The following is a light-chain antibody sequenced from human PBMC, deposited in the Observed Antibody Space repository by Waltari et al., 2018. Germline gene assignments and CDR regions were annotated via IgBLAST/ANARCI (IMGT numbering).Light chain of an antibody. CDR3: QQYSRWPLT. J-gene: IGKJ4*01. V-gene: IGKV3-15*01. Sequence: DTVMTQSPATLSVSPGEGATLSCRASQTTYTNLAWYQQKPGQVPRLLIYGSSTRATGIPARFSGSRSGTEFTLTISSLQSEDFAVYYCQQYSRWPLTFGGGTKVEIK. CDR1: QTTYTN. CDR2: GSS.